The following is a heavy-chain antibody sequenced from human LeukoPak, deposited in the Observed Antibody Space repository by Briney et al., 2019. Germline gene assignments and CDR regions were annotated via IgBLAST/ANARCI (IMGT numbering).Heavy chain of an antibody. CDR3: ARGGDMRVVGAFDI. J-gene: IGHJ3*02. V-gene: IGHV1-18*01. CDR1: GYTFTSYG. D-gene: IGHD3-22*01. CDR2: ISAYNGNT. Sequence: ASVKVSCKASGYTFTSYGINWVRQAPGQGLEWMGWISAYNGNTNYAQKLQGRVTMTRDTSTSTVYMELRSLRSDDTALYHCARGGDMRVVGAFDIWGQGTMVTVSS.